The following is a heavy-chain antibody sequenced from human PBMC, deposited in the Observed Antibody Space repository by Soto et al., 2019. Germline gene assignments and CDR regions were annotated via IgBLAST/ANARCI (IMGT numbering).Heavy chain of an antibody. CDR1: GFSFNTSW. CDR2: MNHDGSEK. Sequence: EVQLVESGGGLVQPGGSLRLSCVVSGFSFNTSWMSWVRQAPGKGLEWMANMNHDGSEKYHVDSVKGRFTISRDNAKNSLHLQINSLRVEDTAVYYCARDTDYGLDVWGQGTTVTVSS. CDR3: ARDTDYGLDV. V-gene: IGHV3-7*04. D-gene: IGHD2-8*02. J-gene: IGHJ6*02.